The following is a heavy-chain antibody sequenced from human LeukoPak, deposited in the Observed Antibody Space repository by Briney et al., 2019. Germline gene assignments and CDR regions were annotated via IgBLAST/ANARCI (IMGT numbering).Heavy chain of an antibody. J-gene: IGHJ4*02. CDR1: GFTFSSHG. CDR2: IANDGRDK. V-gene: IGHV3-30*18. Sequence: GGSLRLSCAASGFTFSSHGMHWVRQAPGKGLEWVAVIANDGRDKKYADSVKGRFTISRDNSKNTLYLQMNSLRAEDTAVYYCAKDGHVAAAAYYFDYWGQGTLATVSS. CDR3: AKDGHVAAAAYYFDY. D-gene: IGHD6-13*01.